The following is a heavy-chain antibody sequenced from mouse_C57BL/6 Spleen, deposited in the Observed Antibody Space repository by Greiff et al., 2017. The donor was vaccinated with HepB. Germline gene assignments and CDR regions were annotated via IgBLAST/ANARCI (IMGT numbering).Heavy chain of an antibody. CDR3: ARWGYGSYFAY. CDR2: INPNNGGT. V-gene: IGHV1-26*01. Sequence: EVQLQQSGPELVKPGASVKISCKASGYTFTDYYMNWVKQSHGKSLEWIGDINPNNGGTSYNQKFKGKATLTVDKSSSTAYMELRSLTSEDSAVYYCARWGYGSYFAYWGQGPLVTVSA. D-gene: IGHD1-1*01. J-gene: IGHJ3*01. CDR1: GYTFTDYY.